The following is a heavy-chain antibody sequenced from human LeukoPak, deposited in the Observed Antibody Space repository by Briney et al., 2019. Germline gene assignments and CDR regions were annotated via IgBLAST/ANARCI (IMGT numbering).Heavy chain of an antibody. CDR1: GFTDSSNY. CDR2: IYSGGST. V-gene: IGHV3-53*01. Sequence: GGSLRLTCAASGFTDSSNYMSWVRQAPGKGLEWVSVIYSGGSTYYADSVKGRFTISRDNSKNTLYLQMNSLRAEDTAVYYCARGGLAYDILTGYQPFDYWGQGTLVTVSS. CDR3: ARGGLAYDILTGYQPFDY. J-gene: IGHJ4*02. D-gene: IGHD3-9*01.